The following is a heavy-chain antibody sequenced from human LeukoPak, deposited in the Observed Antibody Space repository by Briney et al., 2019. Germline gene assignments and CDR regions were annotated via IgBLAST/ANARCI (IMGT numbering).Heavy chain of an antibody. V-gene: IGHV3-15*01. D-gene: IGHD3-9*01. CDR2: IKSKTDGWTT. Sequence: NPGGSLRLSCAASGFTFTNAWMSWVRQAPGRGLEWVGRIKSKTDGWTTDYATPLKARFTNSRDDSKNTLYLQMNSMQTEDTAVYYCTTGAYDILTGYYHWYFDLWGRGTLVTVSS. J-gene: IGHJ2*01. CDR3: TTGAYDILTGYYHWYFDL. CDR1: GFTFTNAW.